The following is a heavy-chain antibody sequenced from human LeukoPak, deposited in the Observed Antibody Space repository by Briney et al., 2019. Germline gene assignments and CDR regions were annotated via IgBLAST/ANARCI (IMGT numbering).Heavy chain of an antibody. D-gene: IGHD3-10*01. J-gene: IGHJ4*02. V-gene: IGHV4-39*07. CDR1: GGSISSSSYY. CDR3: ARDLVRDRQYFDY. CDR2: IYYSGST. Sequence: SETLSLTCTVSGGSISSSSYYWGWIRQPPVKGLEWIGSIYYSGSTYYNPSLKSRVTISVDTSKNQFSLKLSSVTAADTAVYYCARDLVRDRQYFDYWGQGTLVTVSS.